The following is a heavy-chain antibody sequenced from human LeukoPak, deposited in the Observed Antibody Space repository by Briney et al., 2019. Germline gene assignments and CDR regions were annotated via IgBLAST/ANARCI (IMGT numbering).Heavy chain of an antibody. CDR3: ARDYPTYYYDSSGYSRFGY. Sequence: SETLSLTCAVYGGSFSGYYWSWIRQPPGKGLEWIGEINHSGSTNYNPSLKSRVTISVDTSKNQFSLKLSSVTAAGTAVYYCARDYPTYYYDSSGYSRFGYWGQGTLVTVSS. D-gene: IGHD3-22*01. V-gene: IGHV4-34*01. CDR1: GGSFSGYY. J-gene: IGHJ4*02. CDR2: INHSGST.